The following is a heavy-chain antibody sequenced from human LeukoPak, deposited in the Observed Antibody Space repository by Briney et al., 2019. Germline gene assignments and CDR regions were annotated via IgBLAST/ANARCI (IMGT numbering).Heavy chain of an antibody. Sequence: SETLSLTCAVYGGSFSGYYWSWIRQPPGKGLEWIGEINHSGSTNYNPSLKSRVTISVDTSKNQFSLKLSSVTAADTAVYYCARGTYSSGWHAYRGEKYYFDYWGQGTLVTVSS. CDR3: ARGTYSSGWHAYRGEKYYFDY. D-gene: IGHD6-19*01. CDR2: INHSGST. J-gene: IGHJ4*02. CDR1: GGSFSGYY. V-gene: IGHV4-34*01.